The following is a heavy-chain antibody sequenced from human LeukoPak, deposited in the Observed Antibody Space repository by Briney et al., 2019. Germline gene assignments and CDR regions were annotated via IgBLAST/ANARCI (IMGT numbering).Heavy chain of an antibody. V-gene: IGHV4-39*07. D-gene: IGHD3-22*01. CDR1: GGSISSSSYY. CDR2: IYYSGST. J-gene: IGHJ4*02. Sequence: SETLSLTCTVSGGSISSSSYYWGWIRQPPGKGLEWIGSIYYSGSTYYNPSLKSRVTISVDTSKNQFSLKLSSVTAADSAVYYCARGHRRSVFTMIVVVPDYWGQGTLVTVSS. CDR3: ARGHRRSVFTMIVVVPDY.